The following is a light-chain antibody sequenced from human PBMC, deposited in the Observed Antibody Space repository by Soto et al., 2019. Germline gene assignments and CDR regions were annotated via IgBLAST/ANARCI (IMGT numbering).Light chain of an antibody. CDR3: QQYGDSPRT. CDR1: KSVSSSC. V-gene: IGKV3-20*01. J-gene: IGKJ5*01. CDR2: GAS. Sequence: EVVLTQSPGTLSLSPGERATLSCRASKSVSSSCLAWYQQKPGQAPRLLIYGASSRATGIPDRFSGSGSGTDFTLTIARLEPEDFAVYYCQQYGDSPRTFGQGTRLEIK.